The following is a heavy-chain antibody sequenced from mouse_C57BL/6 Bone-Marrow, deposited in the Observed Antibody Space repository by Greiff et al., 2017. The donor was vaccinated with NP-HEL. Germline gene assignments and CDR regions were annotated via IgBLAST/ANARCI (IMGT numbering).Heavy chain of an antibody. J-gene: IGHJ2*01. CDR1: GFTFSSYA. Sequence: EVKLVEPGGGLVKPGGSLKLSCAASGFTFSSYAMSWVRQTPEQRLEWVATISAGGSYTYYPDNVKGRYTISRDNAKNNLYLQMSRLKAEDTAMYYCARERGIWDYWGQGTTLTVSS. CDR3: ARERGIWDY. CDR2: ISAGGSYT. V-gene: IGHV5-4*01.